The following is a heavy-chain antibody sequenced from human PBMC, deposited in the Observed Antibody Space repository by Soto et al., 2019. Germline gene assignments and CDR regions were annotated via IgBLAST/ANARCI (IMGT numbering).Heavy chain of an antibody. CDR2: ISSGSNTI. J-gene: IGHJ1*01. CDR3: ASAPPGSRSFQH. Sequence: GGSLRLSCAASGLTFNTYSMSWVRQAPGKGLEWISYISSGSNTIYYADSVKGRFTISRDNAKNSLYLQMNSLRAEDTAVYYCASAPPGSRSFQHWGQGTLVTVSS. D-gene: IGHD2-2*01. CDR1: GLTFNTYS. V-gene: IGHV3-48*01.